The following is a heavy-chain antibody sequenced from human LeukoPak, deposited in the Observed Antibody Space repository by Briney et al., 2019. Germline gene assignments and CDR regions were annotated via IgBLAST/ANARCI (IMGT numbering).Heavy chain of an antibody. Sequence: SQTLSLTCTVSGGSISSGDYYWSWIRQPPGKGLEWIVYIYYSGSTYYNPSLKSRVAISVDTSKNQFSLKLSSVTAADTAVYYCARDRSYSGSYYFDYWGQGTLVTVSS. CDR1: GGSISSGDYY. CDR2: IYYSGST. V-gene: IGHV4-30-4*08. J-gene: IGHJ4*02. CDR3: ARDRSYSGSYYFDY. D-gene: IGHD1-26*01.